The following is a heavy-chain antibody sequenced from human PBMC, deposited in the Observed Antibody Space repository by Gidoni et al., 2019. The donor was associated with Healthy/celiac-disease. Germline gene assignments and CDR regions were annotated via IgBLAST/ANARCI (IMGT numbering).Heavy chain of an antibody. D-gene: IGHD7-27*01. J-gene: IGHJ5*02. CDR1: GGTFSSYA. CDR3: ARVSAPPNWGGSKWFDP. CDR2: IIPISGTA. Sequence: QVQLVQSGAEVKKPGSSVKVSCKASGGTFSSYAISWVRQAPGQGLEWMGGIIPISGTANYAQKFQGRVTITADESTSTAYMELSSLRSEDTAVYYCARVSAPPNWGGSKWFDPWGQGTLVTVSS. V-gene: IGHV1-69*01.